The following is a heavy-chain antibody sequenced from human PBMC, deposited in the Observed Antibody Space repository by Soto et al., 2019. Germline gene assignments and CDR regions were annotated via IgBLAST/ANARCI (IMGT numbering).Heavy chain of an antibody. D-gene: IGHD5-12*01. CDR2: IYHSGST. CDR1: GGSISSGGYS. CDR3: AAVGGLPRYY. Sequence: QLQLQESGSGLVKPSQTLSLTCAVSGGSISSGGYSWSWIRQPPGKGLEWIGYIYHSGSTSYNPSLETRITTPVDRSKNQFPLKLSSVTAADTAVYYCAAVGGLPRYYWGQGALVTVSS. J-gene: IGHJ4*02. V-gene: IGHV4-30-2*01.